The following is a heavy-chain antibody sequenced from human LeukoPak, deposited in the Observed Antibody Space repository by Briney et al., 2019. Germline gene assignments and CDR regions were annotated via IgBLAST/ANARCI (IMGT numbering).Heavy chain of an antibody. Sequence: GRSLRLSCAASGFTFSGYAMHWVRQAPGKGLEWVAVISYDGSNKYYADSVKGRFTISRDNSKNTLYLQMNSLRAEDTAVYYCAKDMRSVDTAINYYYYGMDVRGQGTTVTVSS. CDR3: AKDMRSVDTAINYYYYGMDV. J-gene: IGHJ6*02. CDR2: ISYDGSNK. D-gene: IGHD5-18*01. V-gene: IGHV3-30*04. CDR1: GFTFSGYA.